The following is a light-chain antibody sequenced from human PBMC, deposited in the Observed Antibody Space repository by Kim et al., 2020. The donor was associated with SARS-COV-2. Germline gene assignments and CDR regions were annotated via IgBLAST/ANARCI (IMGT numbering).Light chain of an antibody. Sequence: AIRMTQSPSSLSASSGDRVTITCRASQGISSYLAWYQQKPGKAPKLLIYAASTLQSGVPSRFSGSGSGTDFTLTISCLQSEDFATYYCQQYYSYRRTFAPGTTVYIK. V-gene: IGKV1-8*01. CDR2: AAS. J-gene: IGKJ1*01. CDR1: QGISSY. CDR3: QQYYSYRRT.